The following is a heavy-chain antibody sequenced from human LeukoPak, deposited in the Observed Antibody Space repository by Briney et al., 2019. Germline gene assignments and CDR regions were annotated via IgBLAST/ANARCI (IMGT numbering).Heavy chain of an antibody. V-gene: IGHV3-30*02. CDR2: IRYDGSNK. CDR1: GFTFSSYG. CDR3: AKDSVAYYDFWSGYYLDY. Sequence: GGSLRLSCAASGFTFSSYGMHWVRQAPGKGLEWVAFIRYDGSNKYYADSVKGRFTISRDNSKNTLYLQMNSLRAEDTAVYYCAKDSVAYYDFWSGYYLDYWGQGTLVTVSS. D-gene: IGHD3-3*01. J-gene: IGHJ4*02.